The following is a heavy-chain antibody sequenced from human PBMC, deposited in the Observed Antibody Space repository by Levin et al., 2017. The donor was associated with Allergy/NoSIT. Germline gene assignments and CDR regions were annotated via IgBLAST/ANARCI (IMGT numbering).Heavy chain of an antibody. Sequence: GGSLRLSCAASGFTFSSYGMHWVRQAPGKGLEWVAVISYDGSNKYYADSVKGRFTISRDNSKNTLYLQMNSLRAEDTAVYYCAKDLRVGYSSGWGDYWGQGTLVTVSS. V-gene: IGHV3-30*18. J-gene: IGHJ4*02. D-gene: IGHD5-18*01. CDR2: ISYDGSNK. CDR1: GFTFSSYG. CDR3: AKDLRVGYSSGWGDY.